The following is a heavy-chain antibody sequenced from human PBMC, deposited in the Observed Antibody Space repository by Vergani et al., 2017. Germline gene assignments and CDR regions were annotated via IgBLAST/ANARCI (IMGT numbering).Heavy chain of an antibody. J-gene: IGHJ4*02. V-gene: IGHV3-11*01. CDR1: GFTFSDYY. Sequence: QVQLVESGGGLVKPGASLRLSCAASGFTFSDYYMSWIRQAPGKGLEWVSYISGGSATIYYADSVKGRFTISRDNAKNSLYLQMNSLSAEDSAVYYCARAITMVRGLPDFWGQGTLVTVSS. CDR3: ARAITMVRGLPDF. D-gene: IGHD3-10*01. CDR2: ISGGSATI.